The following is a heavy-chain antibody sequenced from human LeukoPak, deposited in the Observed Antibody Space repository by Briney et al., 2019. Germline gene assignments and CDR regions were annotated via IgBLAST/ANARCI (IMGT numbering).Heavy chain of an antibody. V-gene: IGHV3-30*18. D-gene: IGHD3-10*01. CDR3: AKVAKYYYGSETYYFFEH. CDR2: ISYDGSNK. CDR1: GFTFSTYG. J-gene: IGHJ4*02. Sequence: GGSLRLSCAASGFTFSTYGMHWVRQAPGKGLEWVAVISYDGSNKYYVDSVKGRFTISRDNAKNSLYLQMNSLRVEDTAIYYCAKVAKYYYGSETYYFFEHWGQGTLVTVSS.